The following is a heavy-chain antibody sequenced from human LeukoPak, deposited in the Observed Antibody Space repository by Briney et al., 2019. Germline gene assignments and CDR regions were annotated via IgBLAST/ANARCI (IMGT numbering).Heavy chain of an antibody. V-gene: IGHV3-23*01. Sequence: GGSLRLSCAASGFTFSSYAMSWVRQAPGKGLEWVFAISGSGGSTYYADPVRGRITISRDNSKNTMSLQMHSLRAEDTAVYYCARLVGVVVVAATRFRFDPWGQGTLVTVSS. D-gene: IGHD2-15*01. J-gene: IGHJ5*02. CDR1: GFTFSSYA. CDR2: ISGSGGST. CDR3: ARLVGVVVVAATRFRFDP.